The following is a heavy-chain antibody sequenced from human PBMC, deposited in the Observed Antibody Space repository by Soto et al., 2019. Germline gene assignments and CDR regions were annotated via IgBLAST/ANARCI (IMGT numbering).Heavy chain of an antibody. CDR3: ARDRLRYQPQPWSGMDV. Sequence: SETLSLTCSVSGDSISDFFWTWIRQPPGKGLEWIGNIYYSGSTSYNPSLKSRVTISIDRSRNQFSLNLSSVTAADTAVYYCARDRLRYQPQPWSGMDVWGPGTTVTVSS. CDR1: GDSISDFF. J-gene: IGHJ6*02. D-gene: IGHD3-9*01. CDR2: IYYSGST. V-gene: IGHV4-59*01.